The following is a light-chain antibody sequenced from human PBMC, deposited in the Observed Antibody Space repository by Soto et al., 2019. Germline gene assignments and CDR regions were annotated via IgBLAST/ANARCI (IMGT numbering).Light chain of an antibody. CDR1: QTVNAW. V-gene: IGKV1-5*01. Sequence: DIQMTQSPSTLSASLGDRVTITCRASQTVNAWLAWYQHKSGKAPKPLIYDASSLESGVPARFSGSGSGTEFILTISSLQPDDVGTYYCQQYNTHSGTFGQGTKVDIK. CDR3: QQYNTHSGT. J-gene: IGKJ1*01. CDR2: DAS.